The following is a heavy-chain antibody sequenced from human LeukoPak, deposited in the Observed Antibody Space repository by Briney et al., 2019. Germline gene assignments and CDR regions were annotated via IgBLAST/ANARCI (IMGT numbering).Heavy chain of an antibody. CDR3: ARRSSGDYDNWFDP. V-gene: IGHV1-18*01. CDR1: GYSFPTYD. J-gene: IGHJ5*02. CDR2: ISAYNGNT. Sequence: VASVKVSCKASGYSFPTYDINWVRQAPGQGLEWMGWISAYNGNTNYAQKLQGRVTMTTDTSTSTAYMELRSLRSDDTAVYYCARRSSGDYDNWFDPWGQGTLVTVFS. D-gene: IGHD4-17*01.